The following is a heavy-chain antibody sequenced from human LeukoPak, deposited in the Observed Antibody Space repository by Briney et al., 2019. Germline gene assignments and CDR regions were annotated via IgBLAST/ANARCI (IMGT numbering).Heavy chain of an antibody. CDR3: ARGRVVVPAATINWFDP. D-gene: IGHD2-2*01. J-gene: IGHJ5*02. Sequence: GGSLRLSCAASGFTFSDYYMSWIRQAPGKGLEWVSYISSSGSTIYYADSVKGRFTISRDNAKNSLYLQMNSLRAEDTAVYYCARGRVVVPAATINWFDPWGQGTLVTVSS. V-gene: IGHV3-11*01. CDR2: ISSSGSTI. CDR1: GFTFSDYY.